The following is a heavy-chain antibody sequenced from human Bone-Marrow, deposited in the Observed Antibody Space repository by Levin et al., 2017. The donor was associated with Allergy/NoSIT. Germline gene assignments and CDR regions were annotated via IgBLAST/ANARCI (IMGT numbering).Heavy chain of an antibody. Sequence: PGESLKISCKASGYIFTSYYMHWVRQAPGRGLEWMGIINPSSGSTNYAQRFQGRVSMTGDTSTSTVYMELRGLTFEDTAVYFCAKDLSRTYQFDNWGQGTLVTVSS. CDR3: AKDLSRTYQFDN. CDR2: INPSSGST. V-gene: IGHV1-46*01. D-gene: IGHD2-2*01. J-gene: IGHJ4*02. CDR1: GYIFTSYY.